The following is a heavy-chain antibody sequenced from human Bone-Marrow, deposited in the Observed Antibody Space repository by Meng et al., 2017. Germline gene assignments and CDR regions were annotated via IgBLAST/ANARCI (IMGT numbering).Heavy chain of an antibody. J-gene: IGHJ4*02. CDR2: ISGNGGGT. CDR1: GLTFGNHA. Sequence: GESLKISCAASGLTFGNHAMNWVRQAPGKGLEWVSGISGNGGGTYYADSVKGRFTISRDNSKNTVYLQMNRLRAEDTAVYYCAKDYRGSGNSISCSLYYFDYWGQGTLVTVSS. V-gene: IGHV3-23*01. D-gene: IGHD2-2*01. CDR3: AKDYRGSGNSISCSLYYFDY.